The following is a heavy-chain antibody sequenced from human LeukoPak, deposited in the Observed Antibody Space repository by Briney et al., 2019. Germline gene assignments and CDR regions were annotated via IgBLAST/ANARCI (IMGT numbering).Heavy chain of an antibody. J-gene: IGHJ5*02. CDR3: ARGYSSSRTWFDP. V-gene: IGHV3-33*05. D-gene: IGHD6-13*01. CDR1: GFTFSNYG. Sequence: PGRSLRLSCAASGFTFSNYGIHWVRQGPGKGLEWVAVISYDGSKKYYADSVKGRFTISRDSSKNTVDLQMNSLRAEDTAVYYCARGYSSSRTWFDPWGQGTLVTVSS. CDR2: ISYDGSKK.